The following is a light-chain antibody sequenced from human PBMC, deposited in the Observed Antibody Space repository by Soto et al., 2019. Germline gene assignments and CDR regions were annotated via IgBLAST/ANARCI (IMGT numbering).Light chain of an antibody. CDR1: QSVNSTY. Sequence: EIVLTQSPGTLSLSPGEGATLSCRASQSVNSTYLAWYQHKPGQAPRLLIYGTSRRATGIPDRFRGSGSGRDFTLTITRLEPEDFALYYCQQCGGSPPITFGQGTRLEMK. CDR2: GTS. V-gene: IGKV3-20*01. J-gene: IGKJ5*01. CDR3: QQCGGSPPIT.